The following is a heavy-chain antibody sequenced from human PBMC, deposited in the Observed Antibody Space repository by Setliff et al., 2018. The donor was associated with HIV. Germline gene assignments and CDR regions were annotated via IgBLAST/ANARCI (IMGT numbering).Heavy chain of an antibody. Sequence: SETLSLTCTVSGGSITGHYWSWIRQPPGKRLEWLGSIYSSGTTSYNPSLSSRLTISVDTSKNQVSLRLSSVTAADTGVYYCARHRDPPGSRWIFYYYYMDLWGGGTTVTVSS. CDR1: GGSITGHY. J-gene: IGHJ6*03. CDR3: ARHRDPPGSRWIFYYYYMDL. CDR2: IYSSGTT. V-gene: IGHV4-59*04. D-gene: IGHD6-13*01.